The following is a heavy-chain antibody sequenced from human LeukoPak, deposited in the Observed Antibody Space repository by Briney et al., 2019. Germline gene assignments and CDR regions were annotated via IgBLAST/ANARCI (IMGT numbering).Heavy chain of an antibody. CDR1: GGTFSSYD. CDR2: MNPNSGNT. J-gene: IGHJ5*02. CDR3: ARGRSAFWSGRP. D-gene: IGHD3-3*01. V-gene: IGHV1-8*03. Sequence: GASVKVSCKASGGTFSSYDINWVRQATGQGLEWMGWMNPNSGNTGYAQKFQGRVTITRNTSISTAYMELSSLRSEDTAVYYCARGRSAFWSGRPWGQGTLVTVSS.